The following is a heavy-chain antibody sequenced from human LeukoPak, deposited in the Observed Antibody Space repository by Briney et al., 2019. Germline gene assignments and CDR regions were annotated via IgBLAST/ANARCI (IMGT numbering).Heavy chain of an antibody. V-gene: IGHV6-1*01. CDR2: TYYRYKWYN. Sequence: SQTLSLTCAISGDSGSSNSAACNWIRQSPSRGLEWLGRTYYRYKWYNDYAVSVKSRITINPDTSKNQFSLQLNSVTPEDTAVYYCATSSSSWYFRFDPWGQGTLVTVSS. D-gene: IGHD6-13*01. CDR3: ATSSSSWYFRFDP. J-gene: IGHJ5*02. CDR1: GDSGSSNSAA.